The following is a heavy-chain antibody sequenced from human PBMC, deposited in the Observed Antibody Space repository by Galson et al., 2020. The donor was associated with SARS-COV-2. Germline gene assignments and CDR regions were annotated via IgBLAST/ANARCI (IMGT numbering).Heavy chain of an antibody. CDR2: ISGSGGST. CDR1: GFTFSSYG. CDR3: AKDGSSYSFYYFDY. J-gene: IGHJ4*02. D-gene: IGHD2-15*01. Sequence: GGSLRLSCAASGFTFSSYGMSWVRQAPGKGLEWVSTISGSGGSTYYADSVKGRFTISRDNSRNTLCLQMNSLRAEDTAVYYCAKDGSSYSFYYFDYWGQGTLVTVSS. V-gene: IGHV3-23*01.